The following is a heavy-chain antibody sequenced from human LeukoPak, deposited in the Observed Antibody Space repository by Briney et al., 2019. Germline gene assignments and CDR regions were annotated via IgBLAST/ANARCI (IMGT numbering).Heavy chain of an antibody. CDR3: ASRKEYTTSSVFY. D-gene: IGHD6-6*01. Sequence: GGSLRLSCAASGFSLSSYSINWVRQAPGKGLEWVSSISPSSSHVKYADSVKGRFIISRDNAQNSLYLRMNSLRAEDSAVYYCASRKEYTTSSVFYWGQGTLVTASS. CDR2: ISPSSSHV. CDR1: GFSLSSYS. V-gene: IGHV3-21*04. J-gene: IGHJ4*02.